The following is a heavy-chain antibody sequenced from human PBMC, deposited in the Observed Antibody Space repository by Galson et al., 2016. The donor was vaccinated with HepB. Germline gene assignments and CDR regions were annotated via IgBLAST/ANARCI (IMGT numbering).Heavy chain of an antibody. D-gene: IGHD2-2*01. Sequence: SVKVSCKASGDTFNSIAISWVRQAPGEGLQWMGGIIPIFGTTTYAPNFQGRVTITADESTTTAFLHLTSLRSEDAAIYYCATALPAPSLPSGMDVWGQGTTVTVSS. CDR2: IIPIFGTT. J-gene: IGHJ6*02. CDR1: GDTFNSIA. V-gene: IGHV1-69*13. CDR3: ATALPAPSLPSGMDV.